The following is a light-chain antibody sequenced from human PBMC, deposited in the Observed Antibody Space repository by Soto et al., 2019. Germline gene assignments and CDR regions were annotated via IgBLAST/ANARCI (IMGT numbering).Light chain of an antibody. CDR3: QSYDSSLSGWV. Sequence: QSVLTQPPLVSGAPGQRVTISCTGSSSNIGAGYDVHWYQQLPGTAPKLLIYGNSNRPSGVPDRFSGSKSGTSASLAITGLQAEDEADYYCQSYDSSLSGWVFCGGTKLTVL. V-gene: IGLV1-40*01. J-gene: IGLJ3*02. CDR1: SSNIGAGYD. CDR2: GNS.